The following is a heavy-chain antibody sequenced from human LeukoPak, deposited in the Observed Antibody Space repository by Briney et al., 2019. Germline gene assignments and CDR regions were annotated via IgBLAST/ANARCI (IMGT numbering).Heavy chain of an antibody. CDR3: ARHRGKGEQLRSVWFDP. V-gene: IGHV5-51*01. J-gene: IGHJ5*02. CDR1: GYSFTSYW. D-gene: IGHD6-13*01. Sequence: GESLKISYKGSGYSFTSYWIGWVRQMPGKGLEWMGIVYPGDSDTRYSPSFQGQVTISADKSISTAYLQWSSLKASDTAMYYCARHRGKGEQLRSVWFDPWGQGTLVTVSS. CDR2: VYPGDSDT.